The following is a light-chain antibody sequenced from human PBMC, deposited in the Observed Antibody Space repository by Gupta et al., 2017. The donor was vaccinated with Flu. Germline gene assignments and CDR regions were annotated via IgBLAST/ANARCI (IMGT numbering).Light chain of an antibody. CDR2: DVT. J-gene: IGLJ1*01. CDR3: SSHAGRVTWV. Sequence: QSAPTQARSVSGSPGQSVTISCTGSSNDVGGSNRVSWYQQRPGKAPNLILYDVTERPSGVPDRFSGSKSGNTASLTISGLQADDEADYYCSSHAGRVTWVFGTGTTVTVL. CDR1: SNDVGGSNR. V-gene: IGLV2-11*01.